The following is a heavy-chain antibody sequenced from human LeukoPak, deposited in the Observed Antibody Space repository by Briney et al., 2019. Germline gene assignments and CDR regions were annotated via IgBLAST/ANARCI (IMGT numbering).Heavy chain of an antibody. CDR2: IYYSGST. CDR3: AGRRSLVEATTY. J-gene: IGHJ4*02. D-gene: IGHD5-12*01. V-gene: IGHV4-59*02. Sequence: GSLRLSCAASGFTVSSNYMSWIRQPPGKGLEWIGYIYYSGSTNYNPSLKSRVTLSVDTSKNQFSLKLRSVTAADTAVYYCAGRRSLVEATTYWGQGTLVTVSS. CDR1: GFTVSSNY.